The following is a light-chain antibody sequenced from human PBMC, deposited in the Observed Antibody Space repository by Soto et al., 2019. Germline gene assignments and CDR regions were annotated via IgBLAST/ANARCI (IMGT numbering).Light chain of an antibody. Sequence: DIVMTQSPDSLAVSLGERATINCKSSQSVLYSSNNKNYLAWYQQKQGQPPKLLIYWASTREYGVPDRFSGSGSGTDFTLTISSLQAEDVAVYYCQQYYSTPVTFGQGTKVEIK. J-gene: IGKJ1*01. CDR1: QSVLYSSNNKNY. V-gene: IGKV4-1*01. CDR2: WAS. CDR3: QQYYSTPVT.